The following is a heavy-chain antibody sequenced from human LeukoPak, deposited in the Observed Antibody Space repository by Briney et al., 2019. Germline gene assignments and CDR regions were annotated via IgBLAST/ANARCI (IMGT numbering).Heavy chain of an antibody. CDR3: ARGYSSGRYYYYGMDV. Sequence: GGSLRLSCAASGFTFSNYGLSWVRQAPGKGLEWVSAISGSGGSTYYADSVKGRFTISRDNSKNTLYLQMNSLRAEDTAVYYCARGYSSGRYYYYGMDVWGQGTTVTVSS. CDR1: GFTFSNYG. CDR2: ISGSGGST. V-gene: IGHV3-23*01. J-gene: IGHJ6*02. D-gene: IGHD6-19*01.